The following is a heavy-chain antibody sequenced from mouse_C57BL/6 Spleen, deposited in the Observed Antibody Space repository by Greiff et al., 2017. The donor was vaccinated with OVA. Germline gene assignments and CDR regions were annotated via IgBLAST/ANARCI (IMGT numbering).Heavy chain of an antibody. V-gene: IGHV1-76*01. CDR1: GYTFTDYY. J-gene: IGHJ3*01. CDR3: ARSGDYYGTSFAY. Sequence: LVESGAELVRPGASVKLSCKASGYTFTDYYINWVKQRPGQGLEWIARIYPGSGNTYYNEKFKGKATLTAEKSSSTAYMQLSSLTSEDSAVYFCARSGDYYGTSFAYWGQGTLVTVSA. D-gene: IGHD1-1*01. CDR2: IYPGSGNT.